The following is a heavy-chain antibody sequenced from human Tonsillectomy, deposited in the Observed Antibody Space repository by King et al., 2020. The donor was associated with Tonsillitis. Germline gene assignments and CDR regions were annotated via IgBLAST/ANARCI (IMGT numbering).Heavy chain of an antibody. J-gene: IGHJ3*02. CDR1: GFTFRSYW. Sequence: VQLVESGGGLVQPGGSLRLSCAASGFTFRSYWMSWVRQAPGKGLEWVANIKHDGSEKYYVDSVKGRFTISRDNAKISLSLQMNSLRVEDTAVYYCARGGIAEEFDSFDIWGQGTMVTVSS. CDR2: IKHDGSEK. CDR3: ARGGIAEEFDSFDI. V-gene: IGHV3-7*03. D-gene: IGHD6-13*01.